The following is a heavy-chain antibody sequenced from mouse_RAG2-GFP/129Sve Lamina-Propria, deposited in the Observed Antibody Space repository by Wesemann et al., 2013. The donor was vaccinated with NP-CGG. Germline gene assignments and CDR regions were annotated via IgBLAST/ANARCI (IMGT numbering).Heavy chain of an antibody. V-gene: IGHV1-81*01. CDR2: IYPRSGNT. Sequence: QVQLQQSGAELARPGASVKLSCKASGYTFTSYGISWVKQRTGQGLEWIGEIYPRSGNTYYNEKFKGKATLTADKSSSTAYMQFSSLTSEDSAIYYCARVDDGYFPWYFDVWGTGTTVTVSS. CDR3: ARVDDGYFPWYFDV. D-gene: IGHD2-3*01. CDR1: GYTFTSYG. J-gene: IGHJ1*03.